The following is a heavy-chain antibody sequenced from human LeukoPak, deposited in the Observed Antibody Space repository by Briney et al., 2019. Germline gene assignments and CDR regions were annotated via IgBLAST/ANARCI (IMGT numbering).Heavy chain of an antibody. CDR2: IYYSGST. Sequence: PSETLSLTCTVSGGSISSYYWSWFRQPPGKGLEWIGYIYYSGSTNYNPSLKSRVTISVDTSKNQFSLKLSSVTAADTAVYYCAREASDAFDIWGQGTMVTVSS. CDR1: GGSISSYY. V-gene: IGHV4-59*12. CDR3: AREASDAFDI. J-gene: IGHJ3*02.